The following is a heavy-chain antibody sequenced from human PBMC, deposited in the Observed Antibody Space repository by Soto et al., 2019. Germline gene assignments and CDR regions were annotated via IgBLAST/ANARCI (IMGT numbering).Heavy chain of an antibody. Sequence: PGGSLRLSCAASGFTFSDHYMDWVRQAPGKGLERVGRTRNKANSYTTEYAASVKGRFTISRDDSKNSLYLQMNSLKTEDTAVYYCAREKEYYDFWSGQYYYYYGMDVWGQGTTVTVSS. J-gene: IGHJ6*02. V-gene: IGHV3-72*01. CDR1: GFTFSDHY. CDR2: TRNKANSYTT. CDR3: AREKEYYDFWSGQYYYYYGMDV. D-gene: IGHD3-3*01.